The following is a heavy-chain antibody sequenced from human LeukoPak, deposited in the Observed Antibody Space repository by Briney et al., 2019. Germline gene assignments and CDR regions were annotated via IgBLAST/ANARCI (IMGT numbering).Heavy chain of an antibody. CDR1: GYTFTGYY. CDR3: ARGPLKVVAARDRAAAGTSRWFDP. V-gene: IGHV1-2*02. Sequence: ASVKLSCKASGYTFTGYYMHWVRQAPGQGLEWMGWINPNSGGTNYAQKFQGRVTMTRDTSISTAYMELSRLRSDDTAVYYCARGPLKVVAARDRAAAGTSRWFDPWGQGTLVTVSS. D-gene: IGHD6-13*01. CDR2: INPNSGGT. J-gene: IGHJ5*02.